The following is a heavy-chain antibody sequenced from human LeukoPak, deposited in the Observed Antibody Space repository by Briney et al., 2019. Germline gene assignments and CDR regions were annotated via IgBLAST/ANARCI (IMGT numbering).Heavy chain of an antibody. CDR2: IYYSGST. Sequence: SETLSLTCTVSGGSISSSSYYWGWIRQPPGKGLEWIGSIYYSGSTYYNPSLKSRFTISVDTSKNPFSLKLSSVTAADTAVYYCAKDPNGGYNRYCSGGSCFIYFDYWGQGTLVTVSS. J-gene: IGHJ4*02. CDR1: GGSISSSSYY. V-gene: IGHV4-39*07. D-gene: IGHD2-15*01. CDR3: AKDPNGGYNRYCSGGSCFIYFDY.